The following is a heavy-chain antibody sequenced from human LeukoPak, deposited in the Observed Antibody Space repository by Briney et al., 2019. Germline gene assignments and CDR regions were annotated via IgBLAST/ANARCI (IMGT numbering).Heavy chain of an antibody. J-gene: IGHJ4*02. V-gene: IGHV3-48*03. D-gene: IGHD4-17*01. Sequence: GGSLRLSCAASGFTFSSYEMNWVRQAPGKGLEWVSYISSSDGSIYYADSVQGRFTISRDNAKNSLYLQMNSLRAEDAAVYYCARVFGNGYGDYTYYFDYWGQGTLVTVSS. CDR3: ARVFGNGYGDYTYYFDY. CDR2: ISSSDGSI. CDR1: GFTFSSYE.